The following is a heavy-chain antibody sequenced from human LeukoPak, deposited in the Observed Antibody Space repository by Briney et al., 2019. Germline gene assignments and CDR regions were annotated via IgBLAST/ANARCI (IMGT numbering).Heavy chain of an antibody. V-gene: IGHV3-66*01. J-gene: IGHJ3*02. CDR3: ARDGSGSLPYPDAFDI. D-gene: IGHD3-10*01. CDR1: GFTVSSNY. Sequence: GGSLRLSCAASGFTVSSNYMSWVRQAPGKGLEWVSVIYSGGSTYYADSVKGRFTISRDNSKNTLYLQMNSPRAEDTAVYYCARDGSGSLPYPDAFDIWGQGTMVTVSS. CDR2: IYSGGST.